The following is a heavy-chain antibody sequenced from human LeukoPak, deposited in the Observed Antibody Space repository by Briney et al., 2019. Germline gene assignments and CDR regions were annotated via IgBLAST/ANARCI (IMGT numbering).Heavy chain of an antibody. Sequence: GGSLRLSCSASGFTFNTYSMNWVRQAPGKGLEWVSSISFGSTYIFYGDSVKGRFTISRDDAVNSLYLQMNSLRAEDTAVYYCARTRDDSGCFDSWGQGTLVTVSS. CDR1: GFTFNTYS. D-gene: IGHD6-19*01. J-gene: IGHJ4*02. V-gene: IGHV3-21*01. CDR3: ARTRDDSGCFDS. CDR2: ISFGSTYI.